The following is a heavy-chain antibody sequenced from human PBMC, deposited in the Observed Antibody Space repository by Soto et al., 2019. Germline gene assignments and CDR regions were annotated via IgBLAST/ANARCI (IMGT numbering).Heavy chain of an antibody. CDR3: ATDAADAAARALTNWFDP. Sequence: GGSLRLSCAASGFTFSSYAMHWVRQAPGKGLEWVAVISYDGSNKYYADSVKGRFTISRDNSKNTLYLQMNSLRAEDTDVYYCATDAADAAARALTNWFDPWGQGTLVTVST. J-gene: IGHJ5*02. V-gene: IGHV3-30-3*01. CDR2: ISYDGSNK. CDR1: GFTFSSYA. D-gene: IGHD6-6*01.